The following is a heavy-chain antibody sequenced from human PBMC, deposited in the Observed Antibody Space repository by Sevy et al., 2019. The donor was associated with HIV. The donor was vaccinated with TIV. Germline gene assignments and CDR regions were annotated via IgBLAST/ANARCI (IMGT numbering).Heavy chain of an antibody. D-gene: IGHD5-18*01. Sequence: GGSLRLSCAASGFTFSSYGMHWVRQAPGKGLEWVAVIWYDGSNKYYADSVKGRFTISRDNSKNTLYLQMNSLRAEDTAVYYWARGGYSYGYPYYFDYWGQGTLVTVSS. CDR2: IWYDGSNK. V-gene: IGHV3-33*01. J-gene: IGHJ4*02. CDR3: ARGGYSYGYPYYFDY. CDR1: GFTFSSYG.